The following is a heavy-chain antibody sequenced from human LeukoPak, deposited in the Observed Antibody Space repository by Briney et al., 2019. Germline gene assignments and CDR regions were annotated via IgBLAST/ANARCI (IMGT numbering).Heavy chain of an antibody. CDR3: ARDSGAATFGGVSDV. CDR2: ISSSGSTI. Sequence: GGSLRLSCAASGFTFSSYEMNWVRQAPGKGLEWVSYISSSGSTIYYADSVKGRFTISRDNAKNSLYLQMNSLRAEDTAVYYCARDSGAATFGGVSDVWGKGTTVTVSS. J-gene: IGHJ6*04. D-gene: IGHD3-16*01. V-gene: IGHV3-48*03. CDR1: GFTFSSYE.